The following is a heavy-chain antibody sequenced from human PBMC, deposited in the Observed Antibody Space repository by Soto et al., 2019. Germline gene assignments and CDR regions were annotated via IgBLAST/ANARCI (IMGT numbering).Heavy chain of an antibody. CDR1: GFTFSDYG. V-gene: IGHV3-33*01. Sequence: PGGSLRLSCAASGFTFSDYGRHWVRQAPGKGLEWVAVIWFDGSNKYYADSVKGRFTLSRDNSKNTLYLQMNGLRAEDTGVFYCARDPSHGSGSYLDYWGQGTLVTVSS. J-gene: IGHJ4*02. CDR2: IWFDGSNK. CDR3: ARDPSHGSGSYLDY. D-gene: IGHD3-10*01.